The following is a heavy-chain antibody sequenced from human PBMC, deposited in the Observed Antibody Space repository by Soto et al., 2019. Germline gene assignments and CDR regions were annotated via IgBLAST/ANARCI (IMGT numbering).Heavy chain of an antibody. J-gene: IGHJ6*02. CDR1: GFTFSSYE. D-gene: IGHD6-13*01. CDR3: ARVQSGSSWYYYYYYGMDV. CDR2: ISSSGSTI. Sequence: GGSLRLSCAASGFTFSSYEMNWVRQAPGKGLEWVSYISSSGSTIYYADSVKGRFTISRDNAKNSLYLQMNSLRAEDTAVYYCARVQSGSSWYYYYYYGMDVWGQGTTVTVS. V-gene: IGHV3-48*03.